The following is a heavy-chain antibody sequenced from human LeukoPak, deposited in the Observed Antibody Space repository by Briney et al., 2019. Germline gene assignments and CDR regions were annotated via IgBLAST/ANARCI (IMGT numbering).Heavy chain of an antibody. CDR1: GGSISSYY. CDR2: IYYSGST. CDR3: ARHKVPLVNAFDI. D-gene: IGHD3-9*01. V-gene: IGHV4-59*08. J-gene: IGHJ3*02. Sequence: SETLSLTCTVSGGSISSYYWSWIRQPPGKGLEWIGYIYYSGSTNYNPSLKSRVTISVDTSKNQFSLKLSSVTAADTAVYYCARHKVPLVNAFDIWGQGTMVTVSS.